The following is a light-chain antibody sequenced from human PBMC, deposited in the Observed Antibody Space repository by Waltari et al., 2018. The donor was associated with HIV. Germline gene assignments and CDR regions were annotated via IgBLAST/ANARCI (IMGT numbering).Light chain of an antibody. J-gene: IGLJ2*01. CDR3: CSYAGTVTYLV. Sequence: QSPLTQPASASGSPGQPVTITCSGTSRDVGSTMSVSWYQRHPGKGPRLIIYNVNSRPSGISSRFSGSKSGNTASLTISGLQADDEAEYICCSYAGTVTYLVFGGGTKLTVL. CDR1: SRDVGSTMS. CDR2: NVN. V-gene: IGLV2-23*02.